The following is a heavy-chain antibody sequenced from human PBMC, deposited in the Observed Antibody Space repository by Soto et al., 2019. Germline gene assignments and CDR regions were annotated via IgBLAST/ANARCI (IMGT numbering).Heavy chain of an antibody. J-gene: IGHJ6*02. V-gene: IGHV1-69*01. CDR3: ARYHSDGSADPVSVYGMDV. CDR2: IIPMSGIA. D-gene: IGHD3-22*01. CDR1: GGSFSNYG. Sequence: QVQLVQSGAEVKKPGSSVKVSCRASGGSFSNYGVSWVRQAPGQGLEWMGGIIPMSGIANYAQKFQDRVTIMADESTSTAYLELSSLRSEDTALYYCARYHSDGSADPVSVYGMDVWGQGTTVTVSS.